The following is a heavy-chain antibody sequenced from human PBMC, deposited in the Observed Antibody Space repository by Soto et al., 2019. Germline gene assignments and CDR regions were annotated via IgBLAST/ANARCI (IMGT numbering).Heavy chain of an antibody. CDR3: TRTTPYDFWSGNYTGWFDP. V-gene: IGHV3-15*01. CDR1: GVPFSNAW. D-gene: IGHD3-3*01. J-gene: IGHJ5*02. CDR2: IKRKSDGGTT. Sequence: EEQLVESGGGLAKPGGSLRLSCAASGVPFSNAWMSWVRQAPGKGLEWVGRIKRKSDGGTTDYAAPVKGRFIISRDDSKNTLYLQMNSLKTEDTAVYFCTRTTPYDFWSGNYTGWFDPWGQGTLVTVSS.